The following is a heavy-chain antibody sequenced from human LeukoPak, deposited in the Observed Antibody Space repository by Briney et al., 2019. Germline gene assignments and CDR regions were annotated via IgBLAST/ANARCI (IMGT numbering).Heavy chain of an antibody. CDR2: IIPVFGTA. D-gene: IGHD5-18*01. J-gene: IGHJ6*03. CDR1: GGSFSSYA. V-gene: IGHV1-69*06. Sequence: GASVKVSCKASGGSFSSYAISWVRRAPGQGLEWMGRIIPVFGTANYAQKFQERVTITADTVSNTAYLEVTSLTSDDTALYFCAKQGAARQDYYMDVWGNGTTVTVSS. CDR3: AKQGAARQDYYMDV.